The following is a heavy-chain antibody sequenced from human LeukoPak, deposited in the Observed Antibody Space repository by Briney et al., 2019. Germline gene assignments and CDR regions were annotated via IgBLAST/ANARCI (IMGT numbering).Heavy chain of an antibody. J-gene: IGHJ6*02. CDR3: GKDKGPNYYYGMDV. CDR2: IAWSNGEI. V-gene: IGHV3-9*01. Sequence: GRSLRLSCAASGLTFDVYAVHWVRQAPGKGLEWVSGIAWSNGEIAYADSVKGRFTISRDNAKMYLQMNSLRPEDTALYYCGKDKGPNYYYGMDVWGQGTTVTVSS. CDR1: GLTFDVYA. D-gene: IGHD2-8*01.